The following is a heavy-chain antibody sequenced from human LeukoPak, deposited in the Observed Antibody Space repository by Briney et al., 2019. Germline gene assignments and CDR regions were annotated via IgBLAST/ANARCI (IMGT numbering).Heavy chain of an antibody. CDR2: MNPNSGNT. CDR1: GYTFTSYD. V-gene: IGHV1-8*01. Sequence: GASVKVSCKASGYTFTSYDINWVRQATGQGLEWMGWMNPNSGNTGFAQKFQGRVTITRNTSISTAYMELSSLRSEDTAVYCGRGTRLSPYYYYYMDVWGKGTTVTVSS. CDR3: GRGTRLSPYYYYYMDV. J-gene: IGHJ6*03. D-gene: IGHD2/OR15-2a*01.